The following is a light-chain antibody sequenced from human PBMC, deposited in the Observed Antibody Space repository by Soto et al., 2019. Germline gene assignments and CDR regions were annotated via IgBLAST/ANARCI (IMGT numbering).Light chain of an antibody. CDR3: QQYGRSPPEFT. CDR1: QTISSNY. J-gene: IGKJ3*01. Sequence: EIVLTQSPGTLSLSAGERATLSCRASQTISSNYLAWYQQKPGQAPRLLIFGASYSATGIPDRFSGSGSGTDFTLTISSLEPEDFAVYYCQQYGRSPPEFTFGPGTKVDIK. V-gene: IGKV3-20*01. CDR2: GAS.